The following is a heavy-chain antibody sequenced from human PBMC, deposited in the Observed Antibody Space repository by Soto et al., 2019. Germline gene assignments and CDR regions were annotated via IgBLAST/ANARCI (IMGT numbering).Heavy chain of an antibody. Sequence: ASVKVSCKASGYTFNRYAISWVPQAPGQGLEWMGWISAYNGNTNYAQKFQGRVTITADESTSTAYMELSSLRSEDTAVYYCARDSLRDTADYWGQGTLVTVSS. CDR1: GYTFNRYA. J-gene: IGHJ4*02. D-gene: IGHD5-18*01. CDR3: ARDSLRDTADY. V-gene: IGHV1-18*01. CDR2: ISAYNGNT.